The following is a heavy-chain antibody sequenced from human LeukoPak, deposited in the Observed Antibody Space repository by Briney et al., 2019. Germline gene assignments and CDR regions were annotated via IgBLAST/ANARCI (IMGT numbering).Heavy chain of an antibody. CDR3: AKESSRRVYYDFWSGYYLGY. CDR1: GFTFDDYA. J-gene: IGHJ4*02. V-gene: IGHV3-9*01. Sequence: PGGSLRLSCAASGFTFDDYAMHWVRQAPGKGLEWVSGISWNSGSIGYADSVKGRITISRDNAKNSLYLQMNSLRAEDTALYYCAKESSRRVYYDFWSGYYLGYWGQGTLVTVSS. D-gene: IGHD3-3*01. CDR2: ISWNSGSI.